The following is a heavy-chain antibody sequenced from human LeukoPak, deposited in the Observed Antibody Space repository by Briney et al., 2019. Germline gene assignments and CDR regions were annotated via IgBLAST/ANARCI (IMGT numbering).Heavy chain of an antibody. V-gene: IGHV1-69*04. D-gene: IGHD3-10*01. CDR1: GGTFSSYA. CDR3: AKNYGSAASPFDY. CDR2: IIPILGIA. J-gene: IGHJ4*02. Sequence: SVKVSCKASGGTFSSYAISWVRQAPGQGLEWMGRIIPILGIANYAQKFQGRVTITADKSTSTAYMELSSLRSEDTAVYYCAKNYGSAASPFDYWGQGTLVTVSS.